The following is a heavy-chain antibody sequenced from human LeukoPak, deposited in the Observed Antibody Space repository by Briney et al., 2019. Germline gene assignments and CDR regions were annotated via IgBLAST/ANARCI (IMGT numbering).Heavy chain of an antibody. D-gene: IGHD3-22*01. V-gene: IGHV3-21*01. J-gene: IGHJ3*02. CDR3: ARDQYYYDSSGYYYEHDAFDI. CDR2: ISSSSIYV. Sequence: GGSLRLSCAASGFTFSDYDMNWVRQAPGKGLEWVSSISSSSIYVSYADSVKGRFTISRDNAKNSLYLQMNSLRAEDTAVYYCARDQYYYDSSGYYYEHDAFDIWGQGTMVTVSS. CDR1: GFTFSDYD.